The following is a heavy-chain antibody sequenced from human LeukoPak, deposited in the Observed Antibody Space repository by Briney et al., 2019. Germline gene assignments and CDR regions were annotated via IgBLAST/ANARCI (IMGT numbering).Heavy chain of an antibody. J-gene: IGHJ1*01. CDR2: IYYSGST. CDR3: AKDPKQWFEYFQH. Sequence: SETLSLTCTVSGGSISSYYWSWIRQPPGKGLEWIGYIYYSGSTNYNPSLKSRVTMSVDTSKNQFSLKLSSVTAADTAVYYCAKDPKQWFEYFQHWGQGTLVTVS. V-gene: IGHV4-59*12. D-gene: IGHD6-19*01. CDR1: GGSISSYY.